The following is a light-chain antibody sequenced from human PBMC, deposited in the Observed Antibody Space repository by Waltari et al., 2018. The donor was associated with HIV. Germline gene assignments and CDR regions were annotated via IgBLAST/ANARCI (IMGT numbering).Light chain of an antibody. CDR3: QSYDNSLSAYV. CDR2: DNI. CDR1: SSNIGSNYV. V-gene: IGLV1-40*01. Sequence: QSVLTQPPSVSGAPGQRVTISCSGSSSNIGSNYVHWYLQLPGTAPKLLIYDNITRPSGVPHRFSASKSGTSASLSITGLQADDEADYYCQSYDNSLSAYVFATGTKVTVL. J-gene: IGLJ1*01.